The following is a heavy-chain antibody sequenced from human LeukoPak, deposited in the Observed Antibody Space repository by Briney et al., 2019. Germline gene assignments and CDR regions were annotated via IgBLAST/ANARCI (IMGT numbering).Heavy chain of an antibody. Sequence: GGSLRLSCAASGFTLSTYDMHWVRQVTGEALEWVSMIYEAGNTYYTGSVKGRFTISRDNSKNTLYLQMNSLRAEDTAVYYCARDRAIGGFDYWGQGTLVTVSS. V-gene: IGHV3-13*01. J-gene: IGHJ4*02. CDR2: IYEAGNT. CDR1: GFTLSTYD. CDR3: ARDRAIGGFDY. D-gene: IGHD3-16*01.